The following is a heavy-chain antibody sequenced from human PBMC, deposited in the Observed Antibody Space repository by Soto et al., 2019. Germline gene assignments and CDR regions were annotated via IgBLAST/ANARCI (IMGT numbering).Heavy chain of an antibody. CDR1: GGSISSYY. CDR3: ARGRALLLWFGELRYNWFDP. J-gene: IGHJ5*02. Sequence: PSETLSLTCTVSGGSISSYYWSWIRQPPGKGLEWIGEINHSGSTNYNPSLKSRVTISVDTSKNQFSLKLSSVTAADTAVYYCARGRALLLWFGELRYNWFDPWGQGTLVTVSS. CDR2: INHSGST. V-gene: IGHV4-34*01. D-gene: IGHD3-10*01.